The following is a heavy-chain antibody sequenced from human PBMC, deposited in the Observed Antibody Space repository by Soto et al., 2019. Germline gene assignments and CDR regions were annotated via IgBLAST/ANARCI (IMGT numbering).Heavy chain of an antibody. D-gene: IGHD3-22*01. V-gene: IGHV3-30*18. J-gene: IGHJ4*02. Sequence: QVQLVESGGGVVQPGRSLRLSCAASGFTFSYYGMHWVRQAPGKGLEWVAVISYDGSNKNYADSVKGRFTISRDNSKKTLYLQMNSLRAEDTAVYYCAKDHYSETSGYKDHWGQGTLVTVSS. CDR1: GFTFSYYG. CDR2: ISYDGSNK. CDR3: AKDHYSETSGYKDH.